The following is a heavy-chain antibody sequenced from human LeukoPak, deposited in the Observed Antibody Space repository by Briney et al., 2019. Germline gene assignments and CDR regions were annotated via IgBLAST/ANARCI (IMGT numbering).Heavy chain of an antibody. J-gene: IGHJ4*02. CDR2: IYSGGST. Sequence: PGGSLRLSCAASGFTVSSNYMSWVRQAPGKGLEWVSVIYSGGSTYYADSVKGRFTISRDNSKNTLYLQMNSLRAEDTAVYYCARSPLYIAAAGFFDYWGQGTLVTVSS. CDR1: GFTVSSNY. CDR3: ARSPLYIAAAGFFDY. V-gene: IGHV3-53*01. D-gene: IGHD6-13*01.